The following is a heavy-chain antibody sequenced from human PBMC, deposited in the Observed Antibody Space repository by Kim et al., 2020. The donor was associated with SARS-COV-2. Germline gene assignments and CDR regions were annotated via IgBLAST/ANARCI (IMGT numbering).Heavy chain of an antibody. V-gene: IGHV3-9*01. Sequence: GGSLRLSCAASGFTFDDYAMHWVRQAPGKGLEWVSGISWNSGSIGYADSVKGRFTISRDNAKNSLYLQMNSLRAEDTALYYCAKDLTMDYYGMDVWGQGTTVTAPS. CDR2: ISWNSGSI. CDR3: AKDLTMDYYGMDV. J-gene: IGHJ6*02. CDR1: GFTFDDYA. D-gene: IGHD7-27*01.